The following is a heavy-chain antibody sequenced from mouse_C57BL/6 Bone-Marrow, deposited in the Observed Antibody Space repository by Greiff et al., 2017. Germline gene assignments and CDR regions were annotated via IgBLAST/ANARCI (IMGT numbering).Heavy chain of an antibody. V-gene: IGHV1-81*01. CDR2: IYPRSGNT. Sequence: VQLQQPGAELARPGASVKLSCKASGYTFTSSGISWVKQRTGQGLEWIGEIYPRSGNTYYNEKFKGQATLTADKSSSTAYMELRSLTSEDSAVYFCAFYGPYAMDYWGQGTSVTVSA. D-gene: IGHD1-1*01. J-gene: IGHJ4*01. CDR3: AFYGPYAMDY. CDR1: GYTFTSSG.